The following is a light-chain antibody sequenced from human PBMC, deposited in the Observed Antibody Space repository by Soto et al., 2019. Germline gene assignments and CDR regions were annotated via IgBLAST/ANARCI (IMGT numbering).Light chain of an antibody. V-gene: IGLV1-40*01. J-gene: IGLJ2*01. CDR3: QSYDSSLSASV. CDR2: GNS. Sequence: HSVLTQPPSVSGAPGQRVTISCTGSTSNIGAGYDVHWYQQLPGTAPKLLIYGNSHRPSGVPDRFSGSTAGTSASLAITGLQAEDEADYYCQSYDSSLSASVFGGGTKVTVL. CDR1: TSNIGAGYD.